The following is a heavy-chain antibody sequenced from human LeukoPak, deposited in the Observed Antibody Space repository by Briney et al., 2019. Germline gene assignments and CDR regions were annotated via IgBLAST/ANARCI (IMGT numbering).Heavy chain of an antibody. V-gene: IGHV3-49*03. CDR1: GFTFSNAW. CDR2: IRSKAYGGTT. J-gene: IGHJ5*02. D-gene: IGHD3-9*01. Sequence: PGGSLRLSCAASGFTFSNAWMSWFRQAPGKGLEWVGFIRSKAYGGTTEYAASVKGRSTISRDDSKSIAYLQMNSLKTEDTAVYYCTRVRLVPRSNWFDPWGQGTLVTVSS. CDR3: TRVRLVPRSNWFDP.